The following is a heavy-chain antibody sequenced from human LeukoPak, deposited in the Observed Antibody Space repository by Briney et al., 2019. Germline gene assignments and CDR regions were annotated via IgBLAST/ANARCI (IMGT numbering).Heavy chain of an antibody. D-gene: IGHD6-6*01. CDR1: GFTFDDYA. V-gene: IGHV3-9*01. CDR2: ISWNSGSI. CDR3: AKSSSSSDYYYYYMDV. J-gene: IGHJ6*03. Sequence: SGGSLRLSCAASGFTFDDYAMHWVRQAPGKGLEWVSGISWNSGSIGYADSVKGRFTISRDNAKNSLYLQMNSLRAEDTALYYCAKSSSSSDYYYYYMDVWGKGTTVTGSS.